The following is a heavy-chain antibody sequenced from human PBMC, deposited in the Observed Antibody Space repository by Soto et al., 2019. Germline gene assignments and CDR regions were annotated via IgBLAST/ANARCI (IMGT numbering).Heavy chain of an antibody. D-gene: IGHD3-22*01. CDR3: ARDLNSSGYYRSSGWIDP. Sequence: PSETLSLTCTVSGGSVSSGSYYWSWIRQPPGKGLEWIGYIYYSGSTNYNPSLKSRVTISVDTSKNQFSLKLSSVTAADTAVYYCARDLNSSGYYRSSGWIDPWGQGTLVTVSS. J-gene: IGHJ5*02. CDR2: IYYSGST. V-gene: IGHV4-61*01. CDR1: GGSVSSGSYY.